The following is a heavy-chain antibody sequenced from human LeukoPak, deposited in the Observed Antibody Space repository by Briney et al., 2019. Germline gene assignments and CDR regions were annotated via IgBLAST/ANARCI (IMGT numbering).Heavy chain of an antibody. V-gene: IGHV4-34*01. Sequence: SETLSLTCTVSGGSISSYYWSWIRQPPGKGLEWVGEFTHVGDTNYNPSLKNRVSISVDTSENQFSLRLTSVTAADTAVYYCARGNRQLAYYGSGSRLPFDSWGQGTLVTVSS. D-gene: IGHD3-10*01. CDR1: GGSISSYY. CDR3: ARGNRQLAYYGSGSRLPFDS. CDR2: FTHVGDT. J-gene: IGHJ4*02.